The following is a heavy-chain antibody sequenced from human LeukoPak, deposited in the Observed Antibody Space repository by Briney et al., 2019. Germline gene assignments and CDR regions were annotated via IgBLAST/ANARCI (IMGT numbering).Heavy chain of an antibody. V-gene: IGHV3-7*01. Sequence: GSLRLSCAASGFTFSSYWMSWVRQAPGKGLEWVANIEQDGSEKYYVDSVKGRFTISRDNAKNSLYLQMNSLRAEDTAVYYCARGVGIAVAQYYFDYWGQGTLVTVSS. CDR2: IEQDGSEK. J-gene: IGHJ4*02. D-gene: IGHD6-19*01. CDR1: GFTFSSYW. CDR3: ARGVGIAVAQYYFDY.